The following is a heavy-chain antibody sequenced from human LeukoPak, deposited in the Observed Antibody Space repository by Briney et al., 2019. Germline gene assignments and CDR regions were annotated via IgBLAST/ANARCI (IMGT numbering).Heavy chain of an antibody. CDR3: ATRPLRFLECDYFDY. J-gene: IGHJ4*02. Sequence: SVKVSCKASGGTFSSYAISWVRQAPGQGLEWMGGIIPIFGTANYAQKFQGRVTITTDESTSTAYMELSSLRSEDTAVYYCATRPLRFLECDYFDYWGQGTLVTVSS. V-gene: IGHV1-69*05. D-gene: IGHD3-3*01. CDR2: IIPIFGTA. CDR1: GGTFSSYA.